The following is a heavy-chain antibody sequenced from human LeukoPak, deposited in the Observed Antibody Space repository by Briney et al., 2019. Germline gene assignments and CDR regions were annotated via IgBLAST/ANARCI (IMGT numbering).Heavy chain of an antibody. Sequence: GESLKISCKGSGYSFISYWIGWVRQMPGKGLEWMGIIYPGDSDTRYRPSFQGQVTISVDKSISTAYLQWSSLKASDTAMYYCARLGGDFWSGYYFDYWGQGTLVTVSS. V-gene: IGHV5-51*01. CDR1: GYSFISYW. CDR3: ARLGGDFWSGYYFDY. J-gene: IGHJ4*02. CDR2: IYPGDSDT. D-gene: IGHD3-3*01.